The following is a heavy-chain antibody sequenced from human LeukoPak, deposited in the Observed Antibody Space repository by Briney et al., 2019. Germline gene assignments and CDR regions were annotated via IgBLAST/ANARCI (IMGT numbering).Heavy chain of an antibody. CDR2: TYYRSKWYN. CDR1: GDSVSSNSAA. J-gene: IGHJ5*02. Sequence: SQTLSLTCAISGDSVSSNSAAWNWIRQSPSRGLEWLGRTYYRSKWYNDYAVSVKSRITINPDTSKNQFSLQLNSVTPEDTAGYYCARGFAPAVAGTAWFDPWGQGTLVTVSS. CDR3: ARGFAPAVAGTAWFDP. D-gene: IGHD6-19*01. V-gene: IGHV6-1*01.